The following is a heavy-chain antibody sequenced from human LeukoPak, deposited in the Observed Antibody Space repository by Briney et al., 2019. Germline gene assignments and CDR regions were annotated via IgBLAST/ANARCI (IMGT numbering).Heavy chain of an antibody. CDR1: GFTFSSYG. Sequence: GGSLRLSCAASGFTFSSYGMHWVRQAPGKGLEWVAVISYDGSNKYYADSVKGRFTISRDNSKNSLYLQMNSLRAEDTAVYYCARDGERYFDWLTKHYYSDYWGQGTLVTVSS. CDR2: ISYDGSNK. D-gene: IGHD3-9*01. J-gene: IGHJ4*02. V-gene: IGHV3-30*03. CDR3: ARDGERYFDWLTKHYYSDY.